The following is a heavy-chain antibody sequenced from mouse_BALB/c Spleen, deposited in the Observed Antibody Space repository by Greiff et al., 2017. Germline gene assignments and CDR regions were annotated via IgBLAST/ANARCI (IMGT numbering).Heavy chain of an antibody. J-gene: IGHJ3*01. Sequence: EVKVVESGGGLVKPGGSLKLSCAASGFTFSSYTMSWVRQTPEKRLEWVATISSGGSYTYYPDSVKGRFTISRDNAKNTLYLQMSSLKSEDTAMYYCTRDEGGVRPPFAYWGQGTLVTVSA. CDR3: TRDEGGVRPPFAY. CDR2: ISSGGSYT. D-gene: IGHD2-14*01. CDR1: GFTFSSYT. V-gene: IGHV5-6-4*01.